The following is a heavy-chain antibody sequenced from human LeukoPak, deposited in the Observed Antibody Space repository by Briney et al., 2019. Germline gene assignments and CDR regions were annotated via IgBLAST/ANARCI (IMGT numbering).Heavy chain of an antibody. CDR1: GFTFSSYG. CDR3: ARETGSAVGSTDFDY. Sequence: GGSLRLSCAASGFTFSSYGMHWVRQAPGKGLEWVAVISYDGSNKYYADSVKGRFTISRDNSRNTLYLQMNSLRAEDTAVYYCARETGSAVGSTDFDYWGQGTLVTVSS. J-gene: IGHJ4*02. D-gene: IGHD4-17*01. V-gene: IGHV3-30*03. CDR2: ISYDGSNK.